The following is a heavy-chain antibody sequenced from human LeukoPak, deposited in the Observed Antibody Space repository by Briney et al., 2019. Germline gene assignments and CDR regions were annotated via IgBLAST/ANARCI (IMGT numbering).Heavy chain of an antibody. V-gene: IGHV1-24*01. Sequence: CKXXXDTXTXLSMHWVRQAPXKGXEWMGGFDPEDGETIYAQKFQGRVTMTEDTSTDTAYMELSSLRSEDTAVYYCATSGAMVRGALDYWGQGTLVTVSS. CDR3: ATSGAMVRGALDY. D-gene: IGHD3-10*01. CDR1: XDTXTXLS. CDR2: FDPEDGET. J-gene: IGHJ4*02.